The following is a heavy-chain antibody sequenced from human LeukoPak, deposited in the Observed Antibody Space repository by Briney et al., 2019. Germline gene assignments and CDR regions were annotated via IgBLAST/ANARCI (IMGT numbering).Heavy chain of an antibody. Sequence: SETLSLTCTVSGGSITSDYWSWIRQPPGKGLEWIGYIYYSGNTNYNPSLKSRVTISVDTSKNQFSLKLSSVTAADTAVYYCARGLGITMVRGAYYFDYWGQGTLVTVSS. CDR3: ARGLGITMVRGAYYFDY. CDR1: GGSITSDY. J-gene: IGHJ4*02. D-gene: IGHD3-10*01. CDR2: IYYSGNT. V-gene: IGHV4-59*01.